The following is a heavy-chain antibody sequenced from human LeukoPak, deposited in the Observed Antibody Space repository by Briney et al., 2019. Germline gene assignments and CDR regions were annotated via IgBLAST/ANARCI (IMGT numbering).Heavy chain of an antibody. D-gene: IGHD3-16*01. CDR2: IHYSGKA. V-gene: IGHV4-59*01. J-gene: IGHJ6*02. CDR1: GGSISGYY. Sequence: SETLSLTCTVSGGSISGYYGTWTRQPPGKGLEWIGQIHYSGKADYNPSLRSRITISVDTSKNKMFLKLSSVTAADTAVYYCARFGIFYDMDVWGRGTTVTVSS. CDR3: ARFGIFYDMDV.